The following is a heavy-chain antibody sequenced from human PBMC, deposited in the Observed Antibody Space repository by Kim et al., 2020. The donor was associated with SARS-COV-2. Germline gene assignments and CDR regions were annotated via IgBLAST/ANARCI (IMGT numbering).Heavy chain of an antibody. Sequence: NYNSSLKSRVTISVDTSKNQFSLMLGSVTAADTAVYYCARRNYHERTVPPGGQGTLVTVTS. V-gene: IGHV4-61*07. CDR3: ARRNYHERTVPP. D-gene: IGHD3-22*01. J-gene: IGHJ5*02.